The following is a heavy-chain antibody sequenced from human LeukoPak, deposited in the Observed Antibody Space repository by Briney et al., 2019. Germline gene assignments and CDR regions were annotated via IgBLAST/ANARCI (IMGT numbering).Heavy chain of an antibody. V-gene: IGHV1-8*02. D-gene: IGHD3-22*01. Sequence: ASVKVSCKASGGTFSSYAISWVRQATGQGLEWMGWMNPNSGNTGYAQKFQGRVTMTRNTPISTACMELSSLRSEDTAVYYCASQMMYYDSSGHQEDYWGQGTLVTVSS. CDR2: MNPNSGNT. CDR1: GGTFSSYA. CDR3: ASQMMYYDSSGHQEDY. J-gene: IGHJ4*02.